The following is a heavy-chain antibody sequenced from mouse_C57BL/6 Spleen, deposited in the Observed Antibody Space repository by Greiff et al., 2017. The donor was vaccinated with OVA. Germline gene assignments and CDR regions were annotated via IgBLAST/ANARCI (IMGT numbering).Heavy chain of an antibody. Sequence: VQLQQPGAELVRPGSSVKLSCKASGYTFTSYWMHWVKQRPIQGLEWIGNIDPSDSETHYNQKFKDKATLTEDKSSSTAYMQLSSLTSEDSAVYYCARRDSSGYAWFAYWGQGTLVTVSA. D-gene: IGHD3-2*02. J-gene: IGHJ3*01. CDR2: IDPSDSET. V-gene: IGHV1-52*01. CDR1: GYTFTSYW. CDR3: ARRDSSGYAWFAY.